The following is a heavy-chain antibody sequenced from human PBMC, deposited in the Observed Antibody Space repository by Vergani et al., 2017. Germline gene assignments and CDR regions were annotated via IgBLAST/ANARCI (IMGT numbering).Heavy chain of an antibody. CDR1: GGSFSGYY. D-gene: IGHD6-13*01. J-gene: IGHJ5*02. V-gene: IGHV4-34*01. CDR3: ARVMGGFVYSSIRTKPFDP. Sequence: QVQLQQWGAGLLKPSETLSLTCAVYGGSFSGYYWSWIRQPPGKGLEWIGEINHSGSTNSNPSLQSRVTISVDTSKNHFSLKLSSVTATDTAVYYCARVMGGFVYSSIRTKPFDPWGQGTLVTVSS. CDR2: INHSGST.